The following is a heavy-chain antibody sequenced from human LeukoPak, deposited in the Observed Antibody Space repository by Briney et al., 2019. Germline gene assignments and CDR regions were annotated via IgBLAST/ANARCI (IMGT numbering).Heavy chain of an antibody. D-gene: IGHD2-2*02. CDR2: ISYDGSNK. Sequence: GGSLRLSCAASGFTFSSYAMHWVRQAPGKGLEWVAVISYDGSNKYYADSVKGRSTISRDNSKNTLYLQMNSLRAEDTAVYYCARDPAIELYYFDYWGQGTLVTVSS. CDR1: GFTFSSYA. J-gene: IGHJ4*02. V-gene: IGHV3-30-3*01. CDR3: ARDPAIELYYFDY.